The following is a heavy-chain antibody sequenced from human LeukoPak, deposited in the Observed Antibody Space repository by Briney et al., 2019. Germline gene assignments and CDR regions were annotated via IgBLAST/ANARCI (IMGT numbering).Heavy chain of an antibody. Sequence: SETLSLTCTVSSGSISSCYWSWIRQPPGKGLEWIGYSSYSGDTHYNPSLKSRVTISVDTSKNQFSLKLSSVTAADTAVYFCACYSGSDYYFDYWGQGTLVTVSS. CDR2: SSYSGDT. CDR1: SGSISSCY. CDR3: ACYSGSDYYFDY. D-gene: IGHD5-12*01. V-gene: IGHV4-59*08. J-gene: IGHJ4*02.